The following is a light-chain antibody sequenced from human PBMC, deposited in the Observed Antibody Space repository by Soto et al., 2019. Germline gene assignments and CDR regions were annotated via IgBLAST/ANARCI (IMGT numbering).Light chain of an antibody. V-gene: IGKV4-1*01. CDR2: WAS. CDR1: QSLLYSSSNKNY. J-gene: IGKJ2*01. CDR3: QECYSPPYT. Sequence: DIVMTQSPDSLAVSLGERATINCKSSQSLLYSSSNKNYLAWYQQKPGQPPKLLIYWASTRESGVPDRFSGSVSGTDFTLTISSLQAEDVAVYYYQECYSPPYTFVQGTKLQIK.